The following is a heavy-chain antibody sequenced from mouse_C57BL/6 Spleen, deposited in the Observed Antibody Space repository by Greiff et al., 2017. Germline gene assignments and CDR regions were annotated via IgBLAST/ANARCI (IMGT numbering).Heavy chain of an antibody. D-gene: IGHD2-5*01. CDR2: ISYDGSN. V-gene: IGHV3-6*01. J-gene: IGHJ4*01. Sequence: EVKLMESGPGLVKPSQSLSLTCSVTGYSITSGYYWNWIRQFPGNKLEWMGYISYDGSNNYNPSLKNRISITRDTSKNQFFLKLNSVTTEDTATYYCARETYYSNYVDYAMDYWGQGTSVTVSS. CDR1: GYSITSGYY. CDR3: ARETYYSNYVDYAMDY.